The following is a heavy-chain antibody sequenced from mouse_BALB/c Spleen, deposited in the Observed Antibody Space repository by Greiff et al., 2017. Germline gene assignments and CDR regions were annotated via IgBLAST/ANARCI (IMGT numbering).Heavy chain of an antibody. Sequence: QVQLQQSGAELVRPGASVTLSCKASGYTFTDYEMHWVKQTPVHGLEWIGAIDPETGGTAYNQKFKGKATLTADKSSSTAYMELRSLTSEDSAVYYCTRGGYSLYYYAMDYWGQGTSVTVSS. CDR2: IDPETGGT. J-gene: IGHJ4*01. V-gene: IGHV1-15*01. CDR1: GYTFTDYE. D-gene: IGHD2-3*01. CDR3: TRGGYSLYYYAMDY.